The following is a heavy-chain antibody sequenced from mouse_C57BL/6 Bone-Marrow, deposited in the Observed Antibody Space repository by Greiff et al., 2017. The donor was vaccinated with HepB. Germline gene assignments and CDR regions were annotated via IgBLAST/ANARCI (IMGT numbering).Heavy chain of an antibody. CDR1: GYAFSSSW. V-gene: IGHV1-82*01. CDR3: ARPPYYYGSSYWYFDV. D-gene: IGHD1-1*01. J-gene: IGHJ1*03. Sequence: QVQLQQSGPELVKPGASVKISCKASGYAFSSSWMNWVKQRPGKGLEWIGRIYPGDGVTNYNGKFKGKATLTADKSSSTAYMQLSSLTSEDSAVYFCARPPYYYGSSYWYFDVWGTGTTVTVSS. CDR2: IYPGDGVT.